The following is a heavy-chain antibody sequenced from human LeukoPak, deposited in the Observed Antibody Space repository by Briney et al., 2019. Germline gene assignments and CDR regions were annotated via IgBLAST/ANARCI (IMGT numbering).Heavy chain of an antibody. CDR1: GYTFTGYY. Sequence: ASVKVSCKASGYTFTGYYMHWVRQAPGQGLEWMGWINPNSGGTNYAQKFQGRVTMTRDMSISTAYMELSRLRSDDTAVYYCARDYYDSSGSYYWGQGTLVTVSS. CDR2: INPNSGGT. J-gene: IGHJ4*02. CDR3: ARDYYDSSGSYY. V-gene: IGHV1-2*02. D-gene: IGHD3-22*01.